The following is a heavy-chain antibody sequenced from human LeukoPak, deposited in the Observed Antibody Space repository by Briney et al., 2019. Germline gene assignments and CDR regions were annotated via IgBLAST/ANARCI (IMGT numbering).Heavy chain of an antibody. CDR1: GFTFSSYS. CDR3: ARDSYYGSGSYSDP. Sequence: GGSLRLSCAASGFTFSSYSMNWVRQAPGKGLEWVSSISSSSSNIYYADSVKGRFTISRDNDKNSLYLQMNSLRAEDTAVYYCARDSYYGSGSYSDPWGQGTLVTVSS. CDR2: ISSSSSNI. D-gene: IGHD3-10*01. V-gene: IGHV3-21*01. J-gene: IGHJ5*02.